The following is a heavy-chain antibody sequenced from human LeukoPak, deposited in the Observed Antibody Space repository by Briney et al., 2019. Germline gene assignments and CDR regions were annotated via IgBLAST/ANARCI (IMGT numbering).Heavy chain of an antibody. CDR1: GFRLNGYW. D-gene: IGHD2-15*01. CDR2: IKQDGSKT. J-gene: IGHJ3*02. Sequence: GGSLKLSCAASGFRLNGYWMSWVRQAPGKGLEWVASIKQDGSKTFYVDSVKARFTISRDNAQNSLYLQMNSLRVDDTAVYYCATLEDIAVVDDSFDIWGQGTTVTVSS. V-gene: IGHV3-7*01. CDR3: ATLEDIAVVDDSFDI.